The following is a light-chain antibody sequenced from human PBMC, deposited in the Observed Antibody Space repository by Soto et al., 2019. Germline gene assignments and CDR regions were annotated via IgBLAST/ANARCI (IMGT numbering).Light chain of an antibody. CDR1: QSVSSN. CDR2: DAS. J-gene: IGKJ1*01. Sequence: EIVMTQSPATLSVSPGERATLSCRASQSVSSNLAWYQQKPGQAPRLLIYDASTRATGIPARFSGSGSGTEFTLTISSLKSEDFAVYYCQQYNYWPPWTFGQGTKVEIK. V-gene: IGKV3-15*01. CDR3: QQYNYWPPWT.